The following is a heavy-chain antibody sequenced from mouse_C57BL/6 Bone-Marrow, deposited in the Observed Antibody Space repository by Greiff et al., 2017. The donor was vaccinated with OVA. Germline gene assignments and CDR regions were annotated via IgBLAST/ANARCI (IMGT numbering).Heavy chain of an antibody. CDR1: GYAFSSSW. CDR2: IYPGDGDT. D-gene: IGHD2-1*01. CDR3: ARIYYGNDWYFDV. V-gene: IGHV1-82*01. Sequence: QVQLQQSGPELVKPGASVKISCKASGYAFSSSWMNWVKQRPGKGLEWIGRIYPGDGDTNYNGKFKGKATLTADKSSSTAYMQLSSLTSEDSAVYFGARIYYGNDWYFDVWGTGTTVTVSS. J-gene: IGHJ1*03.